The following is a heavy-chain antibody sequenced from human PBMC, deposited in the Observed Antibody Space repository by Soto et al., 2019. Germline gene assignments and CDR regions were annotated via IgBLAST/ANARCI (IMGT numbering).Heavy chain of an antibody. CDR3: AGARYCSGGSCHSSIGMDV. D-gene: IGHD2-15*01. CDR2: IFHSGDT. J-gene: IGHJ6*02. Sequence: SETLSLTCTVSGGSISSGDYYWSWIRQPPGKGLEWIGYIFHSGDTNNNPSLKSRVTISLDTSKSQFSLRLRSVTAADTAMYYCAGARYCSGGSCHSSIGMDVWGQGTTVTVS. V-gene: IGHV4-61*08. CDR1: GGSISSGDYY.